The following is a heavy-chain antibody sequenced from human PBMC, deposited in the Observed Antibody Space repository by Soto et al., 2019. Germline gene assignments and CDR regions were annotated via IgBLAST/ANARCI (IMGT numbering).Heavy chain of an antibody. CDR2: INHSGST. V-gene: IGHV4-34*01. CDR3: ARGWGLLWFGELFPYYGMDV. D-gene: IGHD3-10*01. Sequence: SEALSLTCAVYGGSFSGYYWSWIRQPPGKGLEWIGEINHSGSTNYNPSLKSRVTISVDTSKNQFSLKLSSVTAADTAVYYCARGWGLLWFGELFPYYGMDVWGQGTTVT. J-gene: IGHJ6*02. CDR1: GGSFSGYY.